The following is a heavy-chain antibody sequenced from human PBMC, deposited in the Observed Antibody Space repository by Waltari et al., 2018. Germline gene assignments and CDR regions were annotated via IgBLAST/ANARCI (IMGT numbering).Heavy chain of an antibody. CDR3: AKARGSTSSRYYFDY. CDR2: IHNDGTTT. J-gene: IGHJ4*02. Sequence: EVQLLESGGGLAQPGGSLRLSCAGSGFAFSNYAMSWVRQAPGKGLEWVSLIHNDGTTTYYADSVKGRFTIFRDDSKNTLYLQVNSPVAEDTALYYCAKARGSTSSRYYFDYWGQGTLVTVSS. V-gene: IGHV3-23*03. D-gene: IGHD6-6*01. CDR1: GFAFSNYA.